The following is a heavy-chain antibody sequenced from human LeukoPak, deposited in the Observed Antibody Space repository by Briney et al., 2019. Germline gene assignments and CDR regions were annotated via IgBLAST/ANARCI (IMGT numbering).Heavy chain of an antibody. CDR2: IYTSGST. V-gene: IGHV4-61*02. Sequence: SQTLSLTCTVSGGSISSGSYYWSWIRQPAGKGLEWIGRIYTSGSTNYNPSLKSRVTISVDTSKNQFSLKLSSVTAADTAVYYCARDRAYSYGPGAYYYMDVWGKGTTVTVSS. J-gene: IGHJ6*03. CDR3: ARDRAYSYGPGAYYYMDV. D-gene: IGHD5-18*01. CDR1: GGSISSGSYY.